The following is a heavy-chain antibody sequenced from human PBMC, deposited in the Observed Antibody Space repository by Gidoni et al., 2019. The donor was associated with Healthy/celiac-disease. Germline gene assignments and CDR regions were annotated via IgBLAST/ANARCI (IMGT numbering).Heavy chain of an antibody. D-gene: IGHD2-15*01. CDR3: ASMVVTGYCSGGSCYQGSLDY. CDR2: IIPIFGTA. J-gene: IGHJ4*02. Sequence: RMAPGQGLEWMGGIIPIFGTANYAQKFQGRVTITADESTSTAYMELSSLRSEDTAVYYCASMVVTGYCSGGSCYQGSLDYWGQGTLVTVSS. V-gene: IGHV1-69*01.